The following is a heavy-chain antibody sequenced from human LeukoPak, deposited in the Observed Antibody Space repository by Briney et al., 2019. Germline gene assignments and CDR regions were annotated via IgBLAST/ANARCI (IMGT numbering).Heavy chain of an antibody. CDR1: GFTFSSYA. J-gene: IGHJ6*03. Sequence: GGSLRLSCAASGFTFSSYAMSWVRQAPGKGLEWVSAISGTGGTTYYADSVKGRIAISRDNSKNTLYLQMSSLRAEDTATYYCAMGSFVYMDVWGRGTTVTVAS. CDR2: ISGTGGTT. D-gene: IGHD3-16*01. V-gene: IGHV3-23*01. CDR3: AMGSFVYMDV.